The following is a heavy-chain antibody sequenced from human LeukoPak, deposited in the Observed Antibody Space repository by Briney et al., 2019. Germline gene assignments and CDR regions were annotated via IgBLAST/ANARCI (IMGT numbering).Heavy chain of an antibody. Sequence: GGPLRLSCAVSGITLSNYGMSWVRQAPGKGLEWVAGISGSGGRTNYADSVKGRFTISRDSPKNTLYLQMNSLRAEDTAVYFCAKRGVVIRVVLVGFHKEAYYFDSWGQGALVTVS. CDR2: ISGSGGRT. D-gene: IGHD3-10*01. J-gene: IGHJ4*02. CDR3: AKRGVVIRVVLVGFHKEAYYFDS. CDR1: GITLSNYG. V-gene: IGHV3-23*01.